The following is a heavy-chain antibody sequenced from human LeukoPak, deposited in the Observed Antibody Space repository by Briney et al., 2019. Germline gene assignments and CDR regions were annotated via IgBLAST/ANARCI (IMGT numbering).Heavy chain of an antibody. CDR3: ASLGATRDLIDY. V-gene: IGHV4-31*03. D-gene: IGHD1-26*01. Sequence: SQTLSLTCTVSGGSISSGGYYWSWIRQHPGKGLEWIGYIYYSGRTYYNPSLKSRITISVDTSKNQFSLKLSSVTAADTAVYYCASLGATRDLIDYWGQGTLVTVSS. CDR2: IYYSGRT. CDR1: GGSISSGGYY. J-gene: IGHJ4*02.